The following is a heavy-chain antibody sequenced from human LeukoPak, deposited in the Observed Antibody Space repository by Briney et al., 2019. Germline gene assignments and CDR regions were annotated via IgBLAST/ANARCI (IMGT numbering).Heavy chain of an antibody. D-gene: IGHD3-9*01. CDR2: ISAYNGNT. CDR1: GYTFTSYG. Sequence: GASVKVSCKASGYTFTSYGISWVRQAPGQGLEWMGWISAYNGNTNYAQKLQGRVTMTTDTSTSTAYMELRSLRSDDTAVYYCARRGLSGYYVYYYYYMDVWGKGTTVTVSS. J-gene: IGHJ6*03. V-gene: IGHV1-18*01. CDR3: ARRGLSGYYVYYYYYMDV.